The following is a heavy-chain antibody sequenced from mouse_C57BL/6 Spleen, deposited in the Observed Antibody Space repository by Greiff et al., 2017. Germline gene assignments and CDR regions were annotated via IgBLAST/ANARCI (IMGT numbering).Heavy chain of an antibody. V-gene: IGHV5-17*01. CDR3: AMSNYVAMDY. CDR2: ISSGSSTI. D-gene: IGHD2-5*01. J-gene: IGHJ4*01. Sequence: EVQLVESGGGLVKPGGSLKLSCAASGFTFSDYGMHWVRQAPEKGLEWVAYISSGSSTIYYADTVKGRFTISRDNAKNTLFLQMTSLRSEDTAMYYCAMSNYVAMDYWGQGTSVTVSS. CDR1: GFTFSDYG.